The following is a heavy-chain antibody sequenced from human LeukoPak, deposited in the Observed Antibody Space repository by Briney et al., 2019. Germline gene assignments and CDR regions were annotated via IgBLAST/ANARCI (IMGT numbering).Heavy chain of an antibody. J-gene: IGHJ4*02. CDR2: IYSGGMT. CDR3: ARERRYCSGDNCYAGYDY. D-gene: IGHD2-15*01. Sequence: GGSLRLSCAVSGFTVSSNYMNWVRQAPGKGLEWVSVIYSGGMTYYADSVTGRFTISRDTSKNTLYLQMVSLRDEDTAVYYCARERRYCSGDNCYAGYDYWGRGTLVTVSS. V-gene: IGHV3-53*01. CDR1: GFTVSSNY.